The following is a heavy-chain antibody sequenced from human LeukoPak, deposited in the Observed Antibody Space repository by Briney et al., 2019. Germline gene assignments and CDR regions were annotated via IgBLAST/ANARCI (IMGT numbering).Heavy chain of an antibody. V-gene: IGHV3-53*01. CDR1: GFTVSSNY. CDR3: ARDLTGEGKYSSGWFDAFDI. J-gene: IGHJ3*02. Sequence: PGGSLRLSCAVSGFTVSSNYMSWVRQAPGRGLEWVSVIYSDGSTYYADSVRGRFTISRDNSKNTLYLQMNSLRVEDTAVYYCARDLTGEGKYSSGWFDAFDIWGQGTMVTVSS. D-gene: IGHD6-25*01. CDR2: IYSDGST.